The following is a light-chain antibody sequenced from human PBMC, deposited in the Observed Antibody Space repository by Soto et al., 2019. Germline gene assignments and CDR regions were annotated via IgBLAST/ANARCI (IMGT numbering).Light chain of an antibody. CDR1: QSFGSK. CDR2: GAS. V-gene: IGKV3-20*01. J-gene: IGKJ1*01. CDR3: QQYGSSFAT. Sequence: EIVLTQSPGTLSLSPGERATLSCRASQSFGSKLAWYRQTPGQAPRLLIYGASTRATDTPARFSGSGAGTDFTLTISRVEPADFAMYYCQQYGSSFATFGQGTQVE.